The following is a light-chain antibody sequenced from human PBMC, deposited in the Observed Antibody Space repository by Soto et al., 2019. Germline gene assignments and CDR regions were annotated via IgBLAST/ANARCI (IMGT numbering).Light chain of an antibody. CDR1: SSDVGRYNL. Sequence: QSALTQPASVSGSPGQSITISCTGTSSDVGRYNLVSWYQQHPGKAPKLMIYEDIERPSGVSNRFSGSKSGNTASLTISVLQTEDEAEYCCCSYAGGTSVVFGGGTKLTVL. V-gene: IGLV2-23*01. J-gene: IGLJ2*01. CDR3: CSYAGGTSVV. CDR2: EDI.